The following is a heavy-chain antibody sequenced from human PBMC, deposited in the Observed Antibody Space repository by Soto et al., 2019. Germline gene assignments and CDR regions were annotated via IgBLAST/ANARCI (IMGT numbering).Heavy chain of an antibody. Sequence: PGGSLRLSCAASGFTFSSYWMHWVRQAPGKGLVWVSRIHSDGSSTTYADFVKGRFIISRDNARNTVDLQMNSVRVEDTAVYYCARGDRGAFDLWGQGTVVTVSS. V-gene: IGHV3-74*01. CDR1: GFTFSSYW. CDR2: IHSDGSST. CDR3: ARGDRGAFDL. D-gene: IGHD1-26*01. J-gene: IGHJ3*01.